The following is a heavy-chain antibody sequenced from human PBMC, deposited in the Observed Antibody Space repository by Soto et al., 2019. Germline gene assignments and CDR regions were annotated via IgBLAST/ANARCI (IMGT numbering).Heavy chain of an antibody. Sequence: ASVKVSCKASGYTFTSYAMHWVRQAPGQRLEWMGWINAGNGNTKYSQKFQGRVTITRDTSASTAYMELSSLRSEDTAVYYCAREHYGGNSGEYYFDYWGQGTLVTVS. V-gene: IGHV1-3*01. CDR3: AREHYGGNSGEYYFDY. D-gene: IGHD4-17*01. CDR2: INAGNGNT. CDR1: GYTFTSYA. J-gene: IGHJ4*02.